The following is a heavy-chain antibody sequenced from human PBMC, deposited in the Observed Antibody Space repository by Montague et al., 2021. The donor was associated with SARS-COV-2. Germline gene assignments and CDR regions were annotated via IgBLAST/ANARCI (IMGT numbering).Heavy chain of an antibody. D-gene: IGHD6-13*01. V-gene: IGHV4-39*01. Sequence: SETLSLTCTVSGGSISSSSYYWGWLRQPPGKGLEWSGSIYYSGSTYYNPTLKSRVTISVDTSKHQFSLKLSSVTAADTAVYYCAEHLKVSYYIAAAGALDCWGQGTLVTVSS. CDR3: AEHLKVSYYIAAAGALDC. CDR2: IYYSGST. J-gene: IGHJ4*02. CDR1: GGSISSSSYY.